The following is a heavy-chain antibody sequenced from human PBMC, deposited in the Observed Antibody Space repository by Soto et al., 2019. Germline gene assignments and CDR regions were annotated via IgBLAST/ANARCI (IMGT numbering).Heavy chain of an antibody. CDR3: ARYQAVADHSYYYGIDV. Sequence: EVQLVESGGGLVQPGGSLRLSCAASGFTFSSYWMSWVRQAPGKGLEWVANIKQDGSEKYYVDSVKGRFTISRDNAKNSLYLQMNSLRAEDTAVYYCARYQAVADHSYYYGIDVWGQGTTVTVSS. CDR1: GFTFSSYW. J-gene: IGHJ6*02. D-gene: IGHD6-19*01. V-gene: IGHV3-7*04. CDR2: IKQDGSEK.